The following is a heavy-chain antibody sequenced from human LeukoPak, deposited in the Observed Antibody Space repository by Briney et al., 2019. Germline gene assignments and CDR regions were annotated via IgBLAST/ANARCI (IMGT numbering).Heavy chain of an antibody. CDR2: IYYSGST. CDR1: GGSISSSSYY. Sequence: PSETLSLTCTVSGGSISSSSYYWGWIRQPPGKGLEWIGRIYYSGSTYYNPSLKSRVTISVDTSKNQFSLKLSSVTAADTAVYYCARVSGFLEWLLSTNYYYNMDVWGKGTTVTVSS. V-gene: IGHV4-39*07. J-gene: IGHJ6*03. D-gene: IGHD3-3*01. CDR3: ARVSGFLEWLLSTNYYYNMDV.